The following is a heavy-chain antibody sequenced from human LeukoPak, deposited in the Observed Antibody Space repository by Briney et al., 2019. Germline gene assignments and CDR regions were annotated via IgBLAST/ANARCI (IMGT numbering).Heavy chain of an antibody. V-gene: IGHV3-23*01. J-gene: IGHJ4*02. CDR1: GFTFSSYS. CDR3: AKGVGSSSWYKFDC. D-gene: IGHD6-13*01. Sequence: PGGSLRLSCAASGFTFSSYSMNWVRQAPGKGLEWVSAISGSGGSTHYADSVKGRFTISRDKSENTLYLQMNSLRAEDTAVYYCAKGVGSSSWYKFDCWGQGTLVTVSS. CDR2: ISGSGGST.